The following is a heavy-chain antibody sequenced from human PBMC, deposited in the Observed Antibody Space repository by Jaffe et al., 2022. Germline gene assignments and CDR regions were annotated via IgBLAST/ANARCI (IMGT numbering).Heavy chain of an antibody. Sequence: QITLKESGPTLVKPTQTLTLTCTFSGFSLSTSGVGVGWIRQPPGKALEWLALIYWDDDKRYSPSLKSRLTITKDTSKNQVVLTMTNMDPVDTATYYCARKGFQYSSGWYSGWFDPWGQGTLVTVSS. CDR1: GFSLSTSGVG. CDR3: ARKGFQYSSGWYSGWFDP. J-gene: IGHJ5*02. CDR2: IYWDDDK. D-gene: IGHD6-19*01. V-gene: IGHV2-5*02.